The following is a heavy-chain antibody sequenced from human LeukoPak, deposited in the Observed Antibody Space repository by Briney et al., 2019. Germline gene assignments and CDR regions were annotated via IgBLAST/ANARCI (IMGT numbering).Heavy chain of an antibody. V-gene: IGHV4-59*01. CDR1: GGSISSYD. J-gene: IGHJ4*02. CDR2: IYYSGST. CDR3: ARGRITMVRGGYYFDY. D-gene: IGHD3-10*01. Sequence: SETLSLTCTVSGGSISSYDWSWIRQPPGKGLEWIGYIYYSGSTNYNPSLKSRVTISVDTSKNQFSLKLSSVTAADTAVYYCARGRITMVRGGYYFDYWGQGTLVTVSS.